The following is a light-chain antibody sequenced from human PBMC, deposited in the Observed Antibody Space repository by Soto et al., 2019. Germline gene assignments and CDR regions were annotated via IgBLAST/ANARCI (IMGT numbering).Light chain of an antibody. CDR2: GAS. J-gene: IGKJ1*01. V-gene: IGKV1-6*01. CDR1: QVIRND. CDR3: LHDPNHPWR. Sequence: GDGVTITCGASQVIRNDLGWYQQKPGKAPKLLIYGASNLQSGVPSMFSGSGSGTDFTLTTTTLQPEECATYYRLHDPNHPWRFGQGTQV.